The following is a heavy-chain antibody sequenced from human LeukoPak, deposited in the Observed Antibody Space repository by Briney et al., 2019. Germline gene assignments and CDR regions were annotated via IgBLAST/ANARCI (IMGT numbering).Heavy chain of an antibody. Sequence: SETLSLTCAVYGGSFSGYYWSWIRRPPGKGLEWIGEINHSGSTNYNPSLKSRVTISVDTSKNQFSLKLSSVTAADTAVYYCARVGTAMVRSYFDYWGQGTLVTVSS. CDR2: INHSGST. CDR3: ARVGTAMVRSYFDY. D-gene: IGHD5-18*01. CDR1: GGSFSGYY. J-gene: IGHJ4*02. V-gene: IGHV4-34*01.